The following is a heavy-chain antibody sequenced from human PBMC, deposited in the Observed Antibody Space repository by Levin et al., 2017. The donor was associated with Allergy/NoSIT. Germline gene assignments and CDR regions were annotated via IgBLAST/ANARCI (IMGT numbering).Heavy chain of an antibody. CDR3: ARVIWPYYYDSSGLDY. Sequence: GESLKISCAASGFTFSSYGMHWVRQAPGKGLEWVAVIWYDGSNKYYADSVKGRFTISRDNSKNTLYLQMNSLRAEDTAVYYCARVIWPYYYDSSGLDYWGQGTLVTVSS. V-gene: IGHV3-33*01. CDR2: IWYDGSNK. J-gene: IGHJ4*02. D-gene: IGHD3-22*01. CDR1: GFTFSSYG.